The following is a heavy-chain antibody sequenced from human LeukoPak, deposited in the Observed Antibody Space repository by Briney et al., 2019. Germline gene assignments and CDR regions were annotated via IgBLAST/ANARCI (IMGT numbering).Heavy chain of an antibody. J-gene: IGHJ6*03. D-gene: IGHD3-22*01. CDR3: ARAPYYYDSSGYYYYYYYYMDV. CDR1: GYTFTSYG. V-gene: IGHV1-18*01. CDR2: ISAYNGNT. Sequence: ASVKVSCKASGYTFTSYGISWVRQAPGQGLEWMGWISAYNGNTNYAQKLQGRVTMTTDTSTSTAYMELRSLRSDDTAVYYCARAPYYYDSSGYYYYYYYYMDVWGKGTTVTVSS.